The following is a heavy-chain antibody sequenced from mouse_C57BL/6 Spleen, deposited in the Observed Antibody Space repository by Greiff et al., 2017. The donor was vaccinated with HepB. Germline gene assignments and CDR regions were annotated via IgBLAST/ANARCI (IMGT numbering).Heavy chain of an antibody. Sequence: EVQRVESGGGLVQPGGSLSLSCAASGFTFTDYYMSWVRQPPGKALEWLGFIRNKANGYTTEYSASVKGRFTISRDNSQSILYLQMNALRAEDSATYYCARYSPYYYAMDYWGQGTSVTVSS. J-gene: IGHJ4*01. V-gene: IGHV7-3*01. CDR2: IRNKANGYTT. CDR1: GFTFTDYY. CDR3: ARYSPYYYAMDY.